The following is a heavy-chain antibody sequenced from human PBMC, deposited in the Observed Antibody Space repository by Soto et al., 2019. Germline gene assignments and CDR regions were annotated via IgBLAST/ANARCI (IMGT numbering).Heavy chain of an antibody. CDR1: GGFISSGGYY. Sequence: SETLSLTCTVSGGFISSGGYYWSWIRQHPGKGLEWIGYIYYSGSTYYNPSLKSRVTISVDTSKNQFSLKLSSVTAADTAVYYCPSFIAADVYYWGQGTLVTVSS. V-gene: IGHV4-31*03. CDR3: PSFIAADVYY. D-gene: IGHD6-13*01. J-gene: IGHJ4*02. CDR2: IYYSGST.